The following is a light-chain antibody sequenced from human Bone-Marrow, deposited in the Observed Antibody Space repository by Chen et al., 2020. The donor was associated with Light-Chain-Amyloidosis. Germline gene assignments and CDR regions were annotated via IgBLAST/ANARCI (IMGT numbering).Light chain of an antibody. CDR2: EDD. V-gene: IGLV6-57*01. J-gene: IGLJ3*02. CDR1: SGSIATNY. CDR3: QSYQGSSQGV. Sequence: NVMLNQPHSRSVSPANTVIITSTRSSGSIATNYVQWYQQRPGSSPTTVIYEDDQRPSGVPDRFSGSIDRSSNSASLTISGLKTEDEADYYCQSYQGSSQGVFGGGTKLTVL.